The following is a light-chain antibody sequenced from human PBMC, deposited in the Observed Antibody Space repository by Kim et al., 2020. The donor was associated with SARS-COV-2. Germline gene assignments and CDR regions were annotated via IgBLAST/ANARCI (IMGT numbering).Light chain of an antibody. V-gene: IGKV1-5*03. CDR2: KAS. J-gene: IGKJ1*01. CDR1: QRISNW. Sequence: SGSRGDRVTITCRASQRISNWLAWYQQKPGKAPKVLIYKASSLESGVPSRFSGSGSETEFTLTISNLQPDDFATYYCQQYNSYWTFGQGTKVDIK. CDR3: QQYNSYWT.